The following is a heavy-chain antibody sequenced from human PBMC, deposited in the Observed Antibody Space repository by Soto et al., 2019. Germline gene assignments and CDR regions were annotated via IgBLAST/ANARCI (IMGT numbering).Heavy chain of an antibody. Sequence: QVQLQESGPGLVKPSETLSLTCTVSNGSISSGGYYWSWIRQHPGKGLEWIGYVYYSGRTYYNPSLKSRVTISVDTSKNQFSVKLSSVTAADTAVYYCARDRSYYGSVRLDYWGQGTLVTVSS. CDR2: VYYSGRT. V-gene: IGHV4-31*03. J-gene: IGHJ4*02. CDR1: NGSISSGGYY. CDR3: ARDRSYYGSVRLDY. D-gene: IGHD3-10*01.